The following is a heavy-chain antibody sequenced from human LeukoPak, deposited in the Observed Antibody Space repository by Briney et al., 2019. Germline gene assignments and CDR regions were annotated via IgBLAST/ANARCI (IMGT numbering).Heavy chain of an antibody. CDR3: ARDYPRHQRYCSGGSCPSEGMDV. J-gene: IGHJ6*02. V-gene: IGHV4-31*03. Sequence: SETLSLTCTVSGGSISSGGYYWSWIRQHPGKGLEWIGYIYYSGSTYYNPSLKSRVTISVDTSKNQFSLKLSSVTAADTAVYYCARDYPRHQRYCSGGSCPSEGMDVWGQGTTVTVSS. D-gene: IGHD2-15*01. CDR1: GGSISSGGYY. CDR2: IYYSGST.